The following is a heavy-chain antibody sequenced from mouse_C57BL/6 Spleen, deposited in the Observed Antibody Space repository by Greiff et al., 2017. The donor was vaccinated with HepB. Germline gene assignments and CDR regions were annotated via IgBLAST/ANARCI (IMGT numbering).Heavy chain of an antibody. D-gene: IGHD2-4*01. V-gene: IGHV2-5*01. CDR2: IWRGGST. J-gene: IGHJ2*01. Sequence: VQLVESGPGLVQPSQSLSITCTVSGFSLTSYGVHWVRQSPGKGLEWLGVIWRGGSTDYNAASMSRLSITKDNSKSQVFFKMNSLQADDTAIYYCAKTRDDYYYFDYWGQGTTLTVSS. CDR3: AKTRDDYYYFDY. CDR1: GFSLTSYG.